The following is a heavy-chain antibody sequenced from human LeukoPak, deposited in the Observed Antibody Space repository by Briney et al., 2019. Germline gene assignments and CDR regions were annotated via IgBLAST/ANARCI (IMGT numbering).Heavy chain of an antibody. D-gene: IGHD5-18*01. Sequence: GGSLRLSCAASGFTFSSYDMHWVRQAPGKGLEWVAVISFDGRNKYYADSVKGRFTIPRGNFKNTLDLQMNSLRAEDTALYYCAREYIQYSYGYGGAVYWGQGTLVTVSS. J-gene: IGHJ4*02. CDR3: AREYIQYSYGYGGAVY. V-gene: IGHV3-30*03. CDR2: ISFDGRNK. CDR1: GFTFSSYD.